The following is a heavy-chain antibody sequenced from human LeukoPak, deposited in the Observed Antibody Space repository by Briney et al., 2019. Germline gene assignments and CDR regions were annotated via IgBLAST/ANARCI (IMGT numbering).Heavy chain of an antibody. D-gene: IGHD3-3*01. CDR2: VNPRRGDT. CDR3: AKAARSSDTSVLRFLEWLLTD. CDR1: GYTFTDYY. J-gene: IGHJ4*02. Sequence: GGSVKVSCTTSGYTFTDYYIHWVRQAPGQGLEWMGRVNPRRGDTSFARTLKGRVTMSSDTSISTVYMELSSLRSDATAVYFCAKAARSSDTSVLRFLEWLLTDWGQGTLVIVSS. V-gene: IGHV1-2*02.